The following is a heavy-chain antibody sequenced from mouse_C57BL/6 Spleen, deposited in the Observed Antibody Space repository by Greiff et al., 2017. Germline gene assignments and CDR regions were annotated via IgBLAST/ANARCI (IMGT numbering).Heavy chain of an antibody. CDR3: ARDNWDDAY. V-gene: IGHV3-6*01. Sequence: DVKLQESGPGLVKPSQSLSLTCSVTGYSITSGYYWNWIRQFPGNKLEWMGYISYDGSNNYNQSLKNRISITRDTSKNQFFLKLNSVTTEDTATYYCARDNWDDAYWGQGTLVTVSA. J-gene: IGHJ3*01. D-gene: IGHD4-1*01. CDR1: GYSITSGYY. CDR2: ISYDGSN.